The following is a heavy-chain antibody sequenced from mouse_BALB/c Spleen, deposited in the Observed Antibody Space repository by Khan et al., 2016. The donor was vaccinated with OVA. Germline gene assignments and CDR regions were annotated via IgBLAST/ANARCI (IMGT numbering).Heavy chain of an antibody. V-gene: IGHV9-4*02. J-gene: IGHJ4*01. CDR1: GYTFTTAG. CDR2: INTHSGVP. Sequence: QVQLQQPGPELKKPGETVRISCKASGYTFTTAGIQWVQKMPGKGLKWIGWINTHSGVPKYAEDFKGRFAFSLEISVNTAYLQITNLKNEDTATDFCARGGAAYYRNDGGAMEYWGQGTSVTVSA. D-gene: IGHD2-14*01. CDR3: ARGGAAYYRNDGGAMEY.